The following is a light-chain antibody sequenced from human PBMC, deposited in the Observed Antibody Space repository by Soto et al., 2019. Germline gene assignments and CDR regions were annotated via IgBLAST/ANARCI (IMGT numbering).Light chain of an antibody. CDR1: QSVSSSD. CDR2: GAS. J-gene: IGKJ2*01. V-gene: IGKV3-20*01. CDR3: QQYGSSMYT. Sequence: EIVLTQSPGTLSLSPGERATLSCRASQSVSSSDLAWYQQKPGQAPRLLIYGASSRATGIPDRFSGSGSGADFPLTISRLEPEDFAVYYWQQYGSSMYTVGEGPKLEIK.